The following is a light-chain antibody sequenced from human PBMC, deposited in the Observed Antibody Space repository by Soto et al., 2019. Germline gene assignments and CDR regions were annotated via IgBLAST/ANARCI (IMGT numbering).Light chain of an antibody. CDR1: QSISTW. V-gene: IGKV1-5*03. J-gene: IGKJ1*01. Sequence: DIQMTQSPSNLSASVGDRVTITCRASQSISTWLAWYQQKPGKAPKLLIHKTSSLLTGVPSRFSGSGSGTEFTLTIDSLQPDDFATYYCQQYNNYWTFGQGTKVEI. CDR3: QQYNNYWT. CDR2: KTS.